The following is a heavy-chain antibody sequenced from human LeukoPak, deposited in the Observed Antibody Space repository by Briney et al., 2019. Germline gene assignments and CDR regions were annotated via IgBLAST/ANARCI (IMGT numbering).Heavy chain of an antibody. J-gene: IGHJ5*02. CDR3: ARRGYYYDSSGYYYWFDP. V-gene: IGHV5-51*01. D-gene: IGHD3-22*01. CDR2: IYPGDSDT. Sequence: PGESLKISCEGSGYSFTSYWIGWVRQMPGKGLEWMGIIYPGDSDTRYSPSFQGQVTISADKSISTAYLQWSSLKASDTAMYYCARRGYYYDSSGYYYWFDPWGQGTLVTVSS. CDR1: GYSFTSYW.